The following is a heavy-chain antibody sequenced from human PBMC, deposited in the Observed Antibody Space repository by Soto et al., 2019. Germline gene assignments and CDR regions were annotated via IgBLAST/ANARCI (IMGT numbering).Heavy chain of an antibody. CDR2: IYSTGKT. D-gene: IGHD6-13*01. J-gene: IGHJ6*02. CDR3: RRSSRYSTDV. Sequence: QLQLQESGPGLVKPSETLSLTCTVSGDSIRSSSYWGGIRQPPGKGLEWIGSIYSTGKTYYNPSLNSQVPISVDTSKNQFPLNVISVTAADTAVYYCRRSSRYSTDVWGQGTTVTVSS. V-gene: IGHV4-39*01. CDR1: GDSIRSSSY.